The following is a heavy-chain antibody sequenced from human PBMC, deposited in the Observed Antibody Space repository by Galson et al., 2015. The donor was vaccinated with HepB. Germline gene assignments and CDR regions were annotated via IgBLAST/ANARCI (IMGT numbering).Heavy chain of an antibody. CDR3: AKDPGSRFLEWLRSPLGWFDP. CDR1: GFTFSSYA. V-gene: IGHV3-23*01. D-gene: IGHD3-3*01. J-gene: IGHJ5*02. CDR2: ISGSGGST. Sequence: SLRLSCAASGFTFSSYAMSWVRQAPGKGLEWVSAISGSGGSTYYADSVKGRFTISRDNSKNTLYLQMNSLRAEDTAVYYCAKDPGSRFLEWLRSPLGWFDPWGQGTLVTVSS.